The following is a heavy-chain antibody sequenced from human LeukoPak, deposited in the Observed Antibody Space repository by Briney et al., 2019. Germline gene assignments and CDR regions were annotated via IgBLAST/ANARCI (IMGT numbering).Heavy chain of an antibody. V-gene: IGHV4-34*01. J-gene: IGHJ6*02. Sequence: PSETLSLTCAVYGGSFSGYYWSWIRQPPGKGLEWIGEINHSGSTNYNPSLKSRVTISVDTSKNQFSLKLSSVTAADTAVYYCAREDRSYYYYYYGMDVWGQGTTVTVS. CDR3: AREDRSYYYYYYGMDV. CDR1: GGSFSGYY. D-gene: IGHD3-22*01. CDR2: INHSGST.